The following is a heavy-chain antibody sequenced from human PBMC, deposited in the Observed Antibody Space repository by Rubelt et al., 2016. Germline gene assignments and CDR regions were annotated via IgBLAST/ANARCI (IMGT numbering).Heavy chain of an antibody. J-gene: IGHJ5*02. CDR2: IYYSGST. CDR3: ARDSGSGSYYINWFDP. CDR1: GGSISSGGYY. D-gene: IGHD3-10*01. V-gene: IGHV4-31*03. Sequence: QVQLQESGPGLVKPSQTLSLTCTVSGGSISSGGYYWSWIRQHPGKGLEWIGYIYYSGSTYYNPSLKSRVTISVDTSKNQFSRKLGSVSAADTAVDYCARDSGSGSYYINWFDPWGQGTLVTVSS.